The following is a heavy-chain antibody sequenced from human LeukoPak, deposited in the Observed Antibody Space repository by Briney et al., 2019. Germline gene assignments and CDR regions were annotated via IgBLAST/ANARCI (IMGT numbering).Heavy chain of an antibody. CDR3: ARMALDGGDSIGFDS. J-gene: IGHJ5*01. Sequence: ASVKVSCKASGYTFTDYFIHWVRQAPGQGLEWMGWINPNIGDASYAQKFQDRVTMARDRSINTAYMELSRLTSDDAAVYYCARMALDGGDSIGFDSWGQGTLVTVSS. CDR2: INPNIGDA. V-gene: IGHV1-2*02. D-gene: IGHD2-21*02. CDR1: GYTFTDYF.